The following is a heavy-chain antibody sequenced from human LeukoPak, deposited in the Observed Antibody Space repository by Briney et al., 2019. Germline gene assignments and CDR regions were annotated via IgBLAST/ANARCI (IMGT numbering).Heavy chain of an antibody. D-gene: IGHD1-26*01. Sequence: GGSLRLSCAASGFTFSDRYMDWVRQAPRKGLEWVGRSRNKANSYTTEYAASVKGRFTVSRDDSNNSLYLQMNSLKTEDTAVYYCASSPAGRYTFEYWGQGTLVTVSS. V-gene: IGHV3-72*01. CDR3: ASSPAGRYTFEY. CDR1: GFTFSDRY. CDR2: SRNKANSYTT. J-gene: IGHJ4*02.